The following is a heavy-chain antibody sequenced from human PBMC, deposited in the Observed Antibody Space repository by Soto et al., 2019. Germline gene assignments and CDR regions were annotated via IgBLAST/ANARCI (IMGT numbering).Heavy chain of an antibody. CDR1: GFTFSSYT. J-gene: IGHJ6*02. CDR2: IRSNSSYI. Sequence: PGGSLRLSCAASGFTFSSYTMNWVRQAPGKGLEWVSSIRSNSSYIYYADSVKGRFTISRDNAKNSLYLQMNSLRAEDTAVYYCERDHRILGTDVWGQGTTVTVS. CDR3: ERDHRILGTDV. V-gene: IGHV3-21*01. D-gene: IGHD2-15*01.